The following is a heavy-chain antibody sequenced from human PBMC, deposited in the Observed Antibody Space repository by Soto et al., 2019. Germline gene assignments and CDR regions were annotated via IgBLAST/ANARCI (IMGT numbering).Heavy chain of an antibody. J-gene: IGHJ4*02. D-gene: IGHD3-3*01. CDR3: ARGLKASIFGVVKYYFDY. CDR2: TIPIFGTA. CDR1: GGTFSSYA. Sequence: QVQLVQSGAEVKKPGSSVKVSCKASGGTFSSYAISWVRQAPGQGPEWMGGTIPIFGTANYAQKMQGRVTITADESTSTAYMELSSLRSEDTAVYYCARGLKASIFGVVKYYFDYWGQGTLVTVSS. V-gene: IGHV1-69*01.